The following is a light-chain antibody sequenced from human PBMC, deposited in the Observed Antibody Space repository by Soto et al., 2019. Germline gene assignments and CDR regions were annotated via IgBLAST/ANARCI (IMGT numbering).Light chain of an antibody. CDR3: QQYGSSLTT. J-gene: IGKJ4*01. CDR1: ETVSSTY. Sequence: ENVLTQSPGTLSLSPWERATLSCRARETVSSTYLAWYQQKPGQAPRLLIYGASSRATGIPDRVSGSGSGTDVTLNISRLEPEDFAVYSCQQYGSSLTTFAGGTRVEIK. CDR2: GAS. V-gene: IGKV3-20*01.